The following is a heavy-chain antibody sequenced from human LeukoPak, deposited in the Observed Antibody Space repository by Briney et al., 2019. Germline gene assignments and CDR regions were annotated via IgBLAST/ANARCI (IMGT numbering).Heavy chain of an antibody. D-gene: IGHD3-22*01. CDR1: GFTFSSYA. CDR3: AKDYNYDSSGYSFGY. Sequence: GGSLRLSCAASGFTFSSYAMSWVRQAPGKGLEWVSSISGSGGRTYYADSVKSRFTISRDNSKNTLYLQMNSLRVEDTAVYYCAKDYNYDSSGYSFGYWGQGTLVTVSS. J-gene: IGHJ4*02. V-gene: IGHV3-23*01. CDR2: ISGSGGRT.